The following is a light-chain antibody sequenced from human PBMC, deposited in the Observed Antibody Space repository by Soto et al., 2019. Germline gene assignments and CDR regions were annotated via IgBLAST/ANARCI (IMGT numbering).Light chain of an antibody. V-gene: IGKV1-5*01. CDR3: QQYNSYPQT. J-gene: IGKJ2*01. CDR1: QSISSW. CDR2: DAS. Sequence: DIQMTQSPSTLSSSVGDRVTITCRASQSISSWLAWYQQKPGKAPKLLIYDASTLESGVPSRFSGSGAGTEFTLNISSLQPDDFAAYYCQQYNSYPQTFGQGTKLDIK.